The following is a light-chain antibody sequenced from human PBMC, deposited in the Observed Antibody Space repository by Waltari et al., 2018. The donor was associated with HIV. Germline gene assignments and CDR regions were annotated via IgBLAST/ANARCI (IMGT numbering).Light chain of an antibody. V-gene: IGKV3-15*01. CDR3: QQYNNWPGIT. CDR1: QSINNN. Sequence: EILMTQSPATLSVSPGERATLSCRASQSINNNLVWYQQKPGQAPRLLIYGASTGATGVPARFSGSGSGTEFTLTISSLQSEDFAVYYCQQYNNWPGITFGPGTKVDIK. CDR2: GAS. J-gene: IGKJ3*01.